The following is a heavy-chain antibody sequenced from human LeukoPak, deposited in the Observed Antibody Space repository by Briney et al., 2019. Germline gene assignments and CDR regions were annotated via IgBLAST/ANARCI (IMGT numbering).Heavy chain of an antibody. V-gene: IGHV1-46*01. Sequence: GASVKVSCKASGYTFTGYYMHWVRQAPGQGLEWMGIINPNDGSTNFAQNFQGRVTMTRDTSTSTLYMELNSLRSEDTAVYYCARRATSGLHFDYWGQGTLVTVSS. CDR1: GYTFTGYY. CDR3: ARRATSGLHFDY. CDR2: INPNDGST. D-gene: IGHD2-8*02. J-gene: IGHJ4*02.